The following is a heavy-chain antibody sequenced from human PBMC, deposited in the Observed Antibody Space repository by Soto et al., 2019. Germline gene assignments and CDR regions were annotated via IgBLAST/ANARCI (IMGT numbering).Heavy chain of an antibody. CDR1: GFTFRSYS. CDR3: AREGDDYGDYKRAFDI. J-gene: IGHJ3*02. CDR2: ISTTSSYI. V-gene: IGHV3-21*01. Sequence: EVQLVESGGGLVKPGGSLRLSCEASGFTFRSYSMNWVRQAPGKGLEWVSSISTTSSYIYYGVAVKGRFTISRDNAKNSLFLQMNSVRAEDTAIYYCAREGDDYGDYKRAFDIWGQGTTVTVSS. D-gene: IGHD4-17*01.